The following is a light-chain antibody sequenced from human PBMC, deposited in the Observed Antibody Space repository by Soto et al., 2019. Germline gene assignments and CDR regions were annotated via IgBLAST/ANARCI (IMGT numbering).Light chain of an antibody. CDR2: SNN. J-gene: IGLJ2*01. CDR1: SSNIGSNT. Sequence: QSVLXXXXSXXGTXGQRVTISXXGSSSNIGSNTVNWYQQLPGTAPKLLIYSNNQRPSGVPDRFSGSKSGTSASLAISGLQSEDEADYYCAAWDDSLNGVVFGGGTKLTVL. CDR3: AAWDDSLNGVV. V-gene: IGLV1-44*01.